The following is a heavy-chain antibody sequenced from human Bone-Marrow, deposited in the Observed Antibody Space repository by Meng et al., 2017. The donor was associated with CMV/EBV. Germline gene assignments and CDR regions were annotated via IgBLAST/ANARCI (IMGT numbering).Heavy chain of an antibody. D-gene: IGHD1-14*01. J-gene: IGHJ6*02. CDR1: GFTFSSYW. CDR3: ASGILPWNYYYGMDV. V-gene: IGHV3-74*01. CDR2: INSDGSST. Sequence: GGSLRLSCAASGFTFSSYWMHWVRQAPGKGLVWVSRINSDGSSTSYADSVKGRFTISRDNAKNTPYLQMNSLRAEDTAVYYCASGILPWNYYYGMDVWGQGNTVTVSS.